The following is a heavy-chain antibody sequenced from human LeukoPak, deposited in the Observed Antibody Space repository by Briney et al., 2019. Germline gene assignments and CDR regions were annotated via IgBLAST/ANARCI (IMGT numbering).Heavy chain of an antibody. J-gene: IGHJ3*02. Sequence: GGSLRLSCAASGFTFSDYYMSWIRQAPGKGLEWVSYISSSGSTIYYADSVKGRFTISRDNAKNSLYLQMNSLRAEDTAVYYCAASSGGNEVVAFDIWGQGTMVTVSS. D-gene: IGHD6-19*01. CDR1: GFTFSDYY. CDR3: AASSGGNEVVAFDI. V-gene: IGHV3-11*04. CDR2: ISSSGSTI.